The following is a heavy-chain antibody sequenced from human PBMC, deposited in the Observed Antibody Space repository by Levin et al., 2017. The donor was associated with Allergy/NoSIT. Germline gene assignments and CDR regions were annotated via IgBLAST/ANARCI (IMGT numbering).Heavy chain of an antibody. CDR3: AREWGGENSFDALDT. CDR2: VYYSGST. V-gene: IGHV4-39*07. CDR1: GSGSISTSSYF. D-gene: IGHD2-21*01. Sequence: SETLSLTCTVSGSGSISTSSYFWGWIRQPPGKGLEYIGNVYYSGSTYYNPSFKGRVTISVDTAKNQFSLKLRSLTAADTAVYYCAREWGGENSFDALDTWGQGTMVTVSS. J-gene: IGHJ3*02.